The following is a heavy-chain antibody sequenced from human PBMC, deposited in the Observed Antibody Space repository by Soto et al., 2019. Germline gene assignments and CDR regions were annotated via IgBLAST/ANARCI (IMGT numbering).Heavy chain of an antibody. Sequence: SVKVSCKASGFTFTSSAMQWVRQARGQRLEWIGWIVVGSGNTNYAQKFQERVTITRDMSTSTAYMELSSLRSEDTAVYYCAALPDYDFWSGYNYYYMDVWGKGTTVTVSS. CDR1: GFTFTSSA. J-gene: IGHJ6*03. D-gene: IGHD3-3*01. V-gene: IGHV1-58*02. CDR2: IVVGSGNT. CDR3: AALPDYDFWSGYNYYYMDV.